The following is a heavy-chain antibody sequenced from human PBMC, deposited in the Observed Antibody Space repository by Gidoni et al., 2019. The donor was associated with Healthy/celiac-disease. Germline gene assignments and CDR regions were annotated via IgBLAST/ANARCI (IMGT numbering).Heavy chain of an antibody. CDR2: ISGSGGST. D-gene: IGHD3-22*01. V-gene: IGHV3-23*01. CDR3: AKDMTEDSSGYGASDY. J-gene: IGHJ4*02. Sequence: EVQLLESGGGLVQPGGSLRLSCAASVFTFSSSAMSWVRQAPGKGLEWVSDISGSGGSTYYADSVKGRFTISRDNAKNTLYLQMNSLRAEDTAVYYCAKDMTEDSSGYGASDYWGQGTLVTVSS. CDR1: VFTFSSSA.